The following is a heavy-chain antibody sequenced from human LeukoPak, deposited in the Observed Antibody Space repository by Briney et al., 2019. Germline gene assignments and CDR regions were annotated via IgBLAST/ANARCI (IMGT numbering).Heavy chain of an antibody. CDR1: GDSVSSNSAA. D-gene: IGHD3-22*01. Sequence: SQTLSLTCAIYGDSVSSNSAAWNWIRQSPSRGLEWLGRTYYRSKWYNDYAVSVKSRITINPDTSKNQFSLQLNSVTPEDTAVYYCARALLLLYDSSGYYFDYWGQGTLVTVSS. J-gene: IGHJ4*02. CDR3: ARALLLLYDSSGYYFDY. CDR2: TYYRSKWYN. V-gene: IGHV6-1*01.